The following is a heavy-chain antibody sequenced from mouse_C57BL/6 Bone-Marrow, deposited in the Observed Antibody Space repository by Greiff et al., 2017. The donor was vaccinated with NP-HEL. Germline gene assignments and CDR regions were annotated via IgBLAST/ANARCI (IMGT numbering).Heavy chain of an antibody. D-gene: IGHD4-1*01. CDR1: GHTFTDYE. J-gene: IGHJ2*01. CDR3: TRLTELGYFDY. Sequence: QVQLQQSGAELVRPGASVTLSCKASGHTFTDYEMHWVKQTPVHGLEWIGAIDPETGGTAYNQKFKGKAILTAYKSSSTAYMELRSLTSEDSAVYYCTRLTELGYFDYWGQGTTLTVSS. V-gene: IGHV1-15*01. CDR2: IDPETGGT.